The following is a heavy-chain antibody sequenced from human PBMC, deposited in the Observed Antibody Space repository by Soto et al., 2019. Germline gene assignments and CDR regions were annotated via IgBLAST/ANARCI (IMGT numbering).Heavy chain of an antibody. Sequence: PVGSLRLSCAASGFTFSSYEMNWVRQAPGKGLEWVSYISSSGRTTYYADSVKGRFTISRDNAKNSLSLQMNSLRSEDTAVYYCARGQNSYGMDVWGQGTTVTVSS. J-gene: IGHJ6*02. CDR2: ISSSGRTT. V-gene: IGHV3-48*03. CDR3: ARGQNSYGMDV. CDR1: GFTFSSYE.